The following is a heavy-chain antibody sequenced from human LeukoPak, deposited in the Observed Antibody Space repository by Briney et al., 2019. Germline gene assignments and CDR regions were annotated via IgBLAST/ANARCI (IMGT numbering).Heavy chain of an antibody. D-gene: IGHD6-13*01. CDR1: GGSISNYY. J-gene: IGHJ1*01. CDR2: IYYSGTT. V-gene: IGHV4-59*08. Sequence: PSETLSLTCTVSGGSISNYYWSWIRQPPGKGLECMVYIYYSGTTNYNPSLKSRVTISVDTSKNQFSLKLSSVTAADTAVYYCARHGGYSSPYLHWGQGTLVTVSS. CDR3: ARHGGYSSPYLH.